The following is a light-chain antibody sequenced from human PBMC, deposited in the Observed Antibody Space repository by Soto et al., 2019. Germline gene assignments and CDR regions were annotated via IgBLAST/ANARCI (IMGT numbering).Light chain of an antibody. CDR3: MQALQSPWT. V-gene: IGKV2-28*01. Sequence: DIVMTQSPLSLPVTPGEPASISCRSSQSLLHSNGYNYLDWYLQKPGQSPQLLIYLSSNRGSGVPDRFSGSGSGTDFTLTISRVEAEDVGDYYCMQALQSPWTFGQGTKVEIK. J-gene: IGKJ1*01. CDR2: LSS. CDR1: QSLLHSNGYNY.